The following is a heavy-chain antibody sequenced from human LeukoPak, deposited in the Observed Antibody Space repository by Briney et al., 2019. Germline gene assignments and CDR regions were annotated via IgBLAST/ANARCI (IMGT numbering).Heavy chain of an antibody. CDR3: ARGRRNSGSYSALRASHLFDY. Sequence: PSGTLSLTCAVSGGSISSSNWWSWVRQPPGKGLEWIGEIYHSGSTNYNPSLKSRVTISVDKSKNQFSLKLSSVTAADTAVYYCARGRRNSGSYSALRASHLFDYWGQGTLVTVSS. J-gene: IGHJ4*02. CDR2: IYHSGST. CDR1: GGSISSSNW. V-gene: IGHV4-4*02. D-gene: IGHD1-26*01.